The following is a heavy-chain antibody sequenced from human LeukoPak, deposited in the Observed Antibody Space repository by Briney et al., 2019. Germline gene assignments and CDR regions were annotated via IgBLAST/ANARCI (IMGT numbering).Heavy chain of an antibody. CDR1: GYRFTSNW. J-gene: IGHJ4*02. CDR2: IYPGDSDT. Sequence: GESLKISCQGSGYRFTSNWIAWVRQMPGKGLEWMGIIYPGDSDTRYSPSFQGQVTISADKSISTAYLQWSSLRASDPAIYFCAYGKYYFDYWGQGTLVTVSS. D-gene: IGHD3-16*01. V-gene: IGHV5-51*01. CDR3: AYGKYYFDY.